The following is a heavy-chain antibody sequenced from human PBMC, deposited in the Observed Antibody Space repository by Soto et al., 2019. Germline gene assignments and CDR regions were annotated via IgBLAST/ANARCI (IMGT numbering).Heavy chain of an antibody. CDR3: ARGRYCLTGRCFPNWFDS. CDR2: IYKSATT. D-gene: IGHD2-15*01. CDR1: GDSISTVDYF. J-gene: IGHJ5*01. Sequence: QVPLLESGPGLVKPSQTLSLTCSVSGDSISTVDYFWAWIRQPPGQALEYIGYIYKSATTYYNPSFESRVAISLNTSKSQFSLKVTSVTAADTAVYFCARGRYCLTGRCFPNWFDSWGQGTLVSVSS. V-gene: IGHV4-30-4*01.